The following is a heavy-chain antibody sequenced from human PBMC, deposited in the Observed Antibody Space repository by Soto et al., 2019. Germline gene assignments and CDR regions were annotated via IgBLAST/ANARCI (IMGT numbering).Heavy chain of an antibody. Sequence: GGSLRLSCAASGFTFSAYAMAWVRQTPGKGLEWVSSISGNSDYTFYADSVKGRFTIFRDNSKNTLYLEMNSLRVEDTAVYYCASPKVTSSWSSDYWGQGTLVTVSS. CDR3: ASPKVTSSWSSDY. D-gene: IGHD6-13*01. J-gene: IGHJ4*02. CDR2: ISGNSDYT. V-gene: IGHV3-23*01. CDR1: GFTFSAYA.